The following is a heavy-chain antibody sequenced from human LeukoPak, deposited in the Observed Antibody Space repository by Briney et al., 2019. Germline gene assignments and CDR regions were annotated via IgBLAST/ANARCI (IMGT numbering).Heavy chain of an antibody. V-gene: IGHV3-64*01. CDR2: ISSNGDSS. D-gene: IGHD2-8*02. CDR3: GRDHTGWFDP. CDR1: GFTFSSYA. J-gene: IGHJ5*02. Sequence: GGTLRLSCAASGFTFSSYAMHWDRQAPGKGLEYVSAISSNGDSSYYANSVKGRFTISRDNSKNTLYLQMGSLRAEDMAVYYCGRDHTGWFDPWGQGTLVTVSS.